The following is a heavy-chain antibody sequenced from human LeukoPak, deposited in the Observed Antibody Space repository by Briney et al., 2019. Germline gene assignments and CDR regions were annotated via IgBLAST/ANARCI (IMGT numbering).Heavy chain of an antibody. CDR1: GYTFTSYG. D-gene: IGHD1-26*01. CDR2: ISAYNGNT. V-gene: IGHV1-18*01. CDR3: ARVSVGAGSNYFDY. Sequence: GASVKVSCKASGYTFTSYGISWVRQAPGQGLEWMGWISAYNGNTNYAQKLQGRVTMTTDTSTSTTYMELRSLRSDDTAVYYCARVSVGAGSNYFDYWGQGTLVTVSS. J-gene: IGHJ4*02.